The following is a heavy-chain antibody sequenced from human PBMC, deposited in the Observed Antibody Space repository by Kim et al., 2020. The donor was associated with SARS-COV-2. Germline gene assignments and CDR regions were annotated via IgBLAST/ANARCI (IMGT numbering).Heavy chain of an antibody. J-gene: IGHJ4*02. CDR2: ISGRGTNT. V-gene: IGHV3-23*01. CDR3: AKGSADWNDSGYYAH. D-gene: IGHD3-3*01. CDR1: GFTFSSYA. Sequence: GGSLRLSCAASGFTFSSYAMAWVRQAPGKGLEWVSFISGRGTNTFYADSVKGRFAISRDNSRNTLDLQMNSLRAEDTAVYYCAKGSADWNDSGYYAHWGQGTLVTVSS.